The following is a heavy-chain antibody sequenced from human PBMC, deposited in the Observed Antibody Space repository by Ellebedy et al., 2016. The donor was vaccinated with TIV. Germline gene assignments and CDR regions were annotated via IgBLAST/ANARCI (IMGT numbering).Heavy chain of an antibody. CDR2: LYYSGST. CDR3: ISATMDNVVDY. V-gene: IGHV4-39*01. D-gene: IGHD5-12*01. Sequence: SETLSLXXTVSGGSIVSSTYYWGWVRQPPGKGLEWIGNLYYSGSTHYNPSLKSQITISVDTSKNQFSLKLSSVTAADTAVYYCISATMDNVVDYWGQGTLVTVSS. CDR1: GGSIVSSTYY. J-gene: IGHJ4*02.